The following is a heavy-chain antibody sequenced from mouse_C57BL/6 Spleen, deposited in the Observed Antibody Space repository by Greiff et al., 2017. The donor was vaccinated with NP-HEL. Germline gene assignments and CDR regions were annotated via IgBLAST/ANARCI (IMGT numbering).Heavy chain of an antibody. V-gene: IGHV5-6*01. D-gene: IGHD1-1*01. CDR1: GFTFSSYG. J-gene: IGHJ1*03. CDR3: ARQGTTVVATNFDV. CDR2: ISSGGSYT. Sequence: EVKVVESGGDLVKPGGSLKLSCAASGFTFSSYGMSWVRQTPDKRLEWVATISSGGSYTYYPDSVKGRFTISRDNAKNTLYLQMSSLKSEDTAMYYCARQGTTVVATNFDVWGTGTTVTVSS.